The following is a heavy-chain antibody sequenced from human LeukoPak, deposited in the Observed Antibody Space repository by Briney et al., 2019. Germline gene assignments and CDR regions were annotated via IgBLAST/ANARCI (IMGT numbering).Heavy chain of an antibody. V-gene: IGHV4-30-4*01. CDR2: IYYSGST. D-gene: IGHD3-10*01. Sequence: SETLSLTCTVSGGSISSGDYYWSWIRQPPGKGLEWIGYIYYSGSTYYNPSLKSRVTISVDTSKNQFSLKLSSVTAADTAVYYCARWFGEITIDYWGQGTLVTVSS. J-gene: IGHJ4*02. CDR1: GGSISSGDYY. CDR3: ARWFGEITIDY.